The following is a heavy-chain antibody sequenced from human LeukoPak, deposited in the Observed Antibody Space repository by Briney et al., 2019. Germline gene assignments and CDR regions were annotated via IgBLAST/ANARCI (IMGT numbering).Heavy chain of an antibody. CDR1: GGSISSGDYY. V-gene: IGHV4-30-4*08. CDR2: IYYSGST. CDR3: ARDPGDAFDI. J-gene: IGHJ3*02. Sequence: PSETLSLTCTVSGGSISSGDYYWSWIRQPPGKGLEWTGYIYYSGSTYYNPSLRSRITISVDTSKNQFSLKLSSVTAADTAMYYCARDPGDAFDIWGQGTMVTVSS.